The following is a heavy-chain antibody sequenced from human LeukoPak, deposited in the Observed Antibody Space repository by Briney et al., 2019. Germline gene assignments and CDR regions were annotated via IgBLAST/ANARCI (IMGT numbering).Heavy chain of an antibody. CDR3: ARDSRALNYDFWSGRAYYFDY. V-gene: IGHV1-2*02. D-gene: IGHD3-3*01. J-gene: IGHJ4*02. CDR1: GYTFTDYY. Sequence: ASVKVSCKTSGYTFTDYYMHWVRQAPGQGLEWMGRIDPNSGGTNYAQKFQVRVTMTRDTSISTVYMELSGLRSDDTAVYYCARDSRALNYDFWSGRAYYFDYWGQGTLVTVSS. CDR2: IDPNSGGT.